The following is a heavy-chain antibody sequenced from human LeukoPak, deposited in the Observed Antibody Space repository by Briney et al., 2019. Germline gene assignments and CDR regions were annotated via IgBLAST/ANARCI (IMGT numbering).Heavy chain of an antibody. V-gene: IGHV3-21*01. J-gene: IGHJ4*02. CDR1: AFTFSSYT. CDR3: ARDLEDYNNYGEMAI. D-gene: IGHD4-11*01. CDR2: ISTSATYT. Sequence: GGSLRLSCAVSAFTFSSYTMHWVRQAPMKGLEWVSSISTSATYTYYADSVKGRFSVSRDNAKNSLYLQMNSLRAEDTAVYFCARDLEDYNNYGEMAIWGQGTLVTVSS.